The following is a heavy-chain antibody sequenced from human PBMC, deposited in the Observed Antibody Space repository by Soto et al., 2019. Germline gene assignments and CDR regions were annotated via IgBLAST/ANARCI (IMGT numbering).Heavy chain of an antibody. CDR2: ISYDGSNK. J-gene: IGHJ4*02. D-gene: IGHD1-26*01. Sequence: GSLRLSRAASGFTFSSYAMHWVRQAPGKGLEWVAVISYDGSNKYYADSVKGRFTISRDNSKNTLYLQMNSLRAEDTAVYYCARVPWEDPVAWGQGTLVTVSS. V-gene: IGHV3-30-3*01. CDR3: ARVPWEDPVA. CDR1: GFTFSSYA.